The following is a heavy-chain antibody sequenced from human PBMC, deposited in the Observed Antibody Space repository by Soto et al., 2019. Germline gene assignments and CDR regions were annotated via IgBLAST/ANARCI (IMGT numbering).Heavy chain of an antibody. CDR2: IYHTGNT. V-gene: IGHV4-39*01. Sequence: SETLSLTCTVSGGSISNSRYYWAWIRQPPGKGLEWIGSIYHTGNTYYNPSLRSRVTISVDTSKNQFSLKLSSVTAADTAVYYCARGRATMVRGVIIRWFDPWGQGTLVTVSS. CDR3: ARGRATMVRGVIIRWFDP. CDR1: GGSISNSRYY. D-gene: IGHD3-10*01. J-gene: IGHJ5*02.